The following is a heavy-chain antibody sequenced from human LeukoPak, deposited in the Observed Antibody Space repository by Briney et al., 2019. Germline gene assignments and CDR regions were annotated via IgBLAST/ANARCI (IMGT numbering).Heavy chain of an antibody. J-gene: IGHJ4*02. CDR1: GFTFDDFV. V-gene: IGHV3-9*01. CDR3: AKGGSGGGY. Sequence: GGSLRLSCAASGFTFDDFVMHWVRQAPGKGLEWVSGISWNSGSIGYADSVKGRFTISRDNAKNSLYQQMNSLRAEDTALYYCAKGGSGGGYWGQGTLVTVSS. D-gene: IGHD1-1*01. CDR2: ISWNSGSI.